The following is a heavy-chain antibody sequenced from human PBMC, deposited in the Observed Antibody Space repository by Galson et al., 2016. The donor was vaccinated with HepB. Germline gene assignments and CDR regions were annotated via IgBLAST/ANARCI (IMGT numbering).Heavy chain of an antibody. CDR3: AGEGASGYALDY. J-gene: IGHJ4*02. CDR1: GDSVSSNSAA. V-gene: IGHV6-1*01. D-gene: IGHD6-25*01. Sequence: CAISGDSVSSNSAAWNWIRQSPSRGLEWLGRTYYRSKWYNDYGESVKSRITINPDTSKNQFSLQLHSVTPDDTAFYYCAGEGASGYALDYWGQGTLVTVSS. CDR2: TYYRSKWYN.